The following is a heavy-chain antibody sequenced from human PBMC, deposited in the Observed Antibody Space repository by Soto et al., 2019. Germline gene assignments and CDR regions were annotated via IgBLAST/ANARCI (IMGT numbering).Heavy chain of an antibody. Sequence: QVQLVQSGAEVKKPGASVKASCKASGYTFTSYAMHWVRQAPGQRLEWMGWINAGNGNTKYSQKLQGRVTITRDTSASTAYMELSSLRSEDTAVYYCAILRDYYYYYMDVWGKGTTVTVSS. CDR3: AILRDYYYYYMDV. CDR1: GYTFTSYA. CDR2: INAGNGNT. J-gene: IGHJ6*03. V-gene: IGHV1-3*01.